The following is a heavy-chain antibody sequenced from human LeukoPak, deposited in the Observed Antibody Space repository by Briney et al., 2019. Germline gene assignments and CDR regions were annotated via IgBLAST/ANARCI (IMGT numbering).Heavy chain of an antibody. V-gene: IGHV1-8*03. CDR2: MNPNRGHT. Sequence: ASVKVSCKASGYTFTRYDINWVRQATGQGLEWMEWMNPNRGHTGYAQKFQGRVTITRNTSISTAYMELSSLRSEDTAVYYCARGLWGDFWSGDYYYYYMDVWGKGTTVTVSS. J-gene: IGHJ6*03. CDR1: GYTFTRYD. CDR3: ARGLWGDFWSGDYYYYYMDV. D-gene: IGHD3-3*01.